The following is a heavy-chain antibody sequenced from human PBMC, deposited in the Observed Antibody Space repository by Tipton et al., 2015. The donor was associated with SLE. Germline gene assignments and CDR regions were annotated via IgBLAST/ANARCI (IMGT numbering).Heavy chain of an antibody. V-gene: IGHV4-39*01. Sequence: TLSLTCTVSGGSISGSSYYWGWIRQPPGKGLEWIGSIFYTGSTYYNPSLKSQVTIVVDTSKNQFSLKLISVTAPDTAVYYCARGGGYDYYYYYYGMDVWGQGTTVTVPS. CDR1: GGSISGSSYY. D-gene: IGHD5-12*01. CDR2: IFYTGST. CDR3: ARGGGYDYYYYYYGMDV. J-gene: IGHJ6*02.